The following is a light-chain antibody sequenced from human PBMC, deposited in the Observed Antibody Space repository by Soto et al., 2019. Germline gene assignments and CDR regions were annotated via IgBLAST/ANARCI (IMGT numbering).Light chain of an antibody. Sequence: EIVLTQSPGTLSLSPGERATLSCRASQSVSSTHLAWYQQKPGQAPRLLIYGASTRATGIPARFSGSGSGTEFTLTISSLQSEDFAVYYCQQYNNWFWTFGQGTKVDI. CDR3: QQYNNWFWT. J-gene: IGKJ1*01. CDR1: QSVSSTH. CDR2: GAS. V-gene: IGKV3-15*01.